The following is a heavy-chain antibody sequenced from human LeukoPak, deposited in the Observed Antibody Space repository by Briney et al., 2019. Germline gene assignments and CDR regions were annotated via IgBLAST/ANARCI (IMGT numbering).Heavy chain of an antibody. J-gene: IGHJ5*02. D-gene: IGHD3-22*01. V-gene: IGHV4-39*07. CDR3: ASTPNLYDSSGYFFDP. CDR2: IYYTGNT. Sequence: PSETLSLTCSVSGDSIIGYYWGWIRQPPGKGLEWIGNIYYTGNTYYNSSLKSRVTISLDTSKNQFSLKVISMTAADTAVYYCASTPNLYDSSGYFFDPWGQGTLVTVSS. CDR1: GDSIIGYY.